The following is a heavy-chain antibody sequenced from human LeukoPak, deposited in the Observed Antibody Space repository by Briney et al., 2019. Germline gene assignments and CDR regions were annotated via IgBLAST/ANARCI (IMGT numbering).Heavy chain of an antibody. CDR1: GFTFSSYG. V-gene: IGHV3-30*02. CDR2: IQYDGSNK. J-gene: IGHJ4*02. Sequence: GGSLRLSCAASGFTFSSYGMHWVRQAPGKGLEWVAFIQYDGSNKYYADSVKGRFTISGDNSKNTLYLQMNSLRAEDTAVYYCAKDGFPFDILTGYYGQFDYWGQGTLITVSS. CDR3: AKDGFPFDILTGYYGQFDY. D-gene: IGHD3-9*01.